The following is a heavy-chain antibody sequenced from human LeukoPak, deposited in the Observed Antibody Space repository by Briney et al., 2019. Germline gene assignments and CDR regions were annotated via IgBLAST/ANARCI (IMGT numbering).Heavy chain of an antibody. V-gene: IGHV4-59*12. CDR1: GFTFSDYY. CDR2: IYYSGST. CDR3: ALARSEYHYGMDV. J-gene: IGHJ6*02. Sequence: PGGSLRLSCAASGFTFSDYYMSWIRQPPGKGLEWIGYIYYSGSTNYNPSLKSRVTISVDTSKNQFSLQLNSVTPEDTAVYYCALARSEYHYGMDVWGQGTTVTVSS.